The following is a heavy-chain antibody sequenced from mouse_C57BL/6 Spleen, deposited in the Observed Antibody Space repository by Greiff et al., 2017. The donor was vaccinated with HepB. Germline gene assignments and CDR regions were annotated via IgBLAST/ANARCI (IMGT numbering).Heavy chain of an antibody. J-gene: IGHJ2*01. CDR1: GYAFSSSW. CDR3: ARLFITTVVATDY. D-gene: IGHD1-1*01. Sequence: VQLQQSGPELVKPGASVKISCKASGYAFSSSWMNWVKQRPGKGLEWIGRIYPGDGDTNYNGKFKGKATLTADKSSSTAYMQLSSLTSEDSAVYFCARLFITTVVATDYWGQGTTLTVSS. V-gene: IGHV1-82*01. CDR2: IYPGDGDT.